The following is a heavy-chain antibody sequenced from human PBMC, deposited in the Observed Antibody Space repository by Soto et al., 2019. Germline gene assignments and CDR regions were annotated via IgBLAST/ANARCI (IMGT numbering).Heavy chain of an antibody. V-gene: IGHV4-4*02. D-gene: IGHD6-19*01. CDR1: GGSFSSSNW. CDR2: IYHSGST. Sequence: QVLLQESGPGLVKPSGTLSLTCAVSGGSFSSSNWWSWVRQPPGKGLEWIGEIYHSGSTNYIPSLKSRVTISVDKTKKQLSLKLTSVTAADTAVYYCATIAVAGHFEYWGQGTLVTVSS. CDR3: ATIAVAGHFEY. J-gene: IGHJ4*02.